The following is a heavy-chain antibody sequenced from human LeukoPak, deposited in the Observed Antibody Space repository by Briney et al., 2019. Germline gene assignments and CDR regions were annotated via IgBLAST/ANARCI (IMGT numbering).Heavy chain of an antibody. CDR3: TTLHLVGTTRRASY. CDR2: IKSKTDGGTT. J-gene: IGHJ4*02. V-gene: IGHV3-15*01. Sequence: GGSLRLSCAASGFTFSNAWMSWVRQAPGKGLEWVGRIKSKTDGGTTDYAAPVKGRFTISRDDSKNTLYLQMNSLKTEDTAVYYCTTLHLVGTTRRASYWGQGTLVTVSS. D-gene: IGHD1-26*01. CDR1: GFTFSNAW.